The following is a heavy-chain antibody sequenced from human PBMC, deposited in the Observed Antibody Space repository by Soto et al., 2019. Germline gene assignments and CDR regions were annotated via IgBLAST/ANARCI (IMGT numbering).Heavy chain of an antibody. CDR3: ARGPGGPDGPGDY. Sequence: QVQLVQSGAEVKKPGASVKVSFKASGYTFTSYAMHWVRQAPGQRLEWMGWINAGNGNTKYSQKFQGRVTITRDTSANTAYMELSSLRSEDTAVYYCARGPGGPDGPGDYWGQGTLVTVSS. D-gene: IGHD2-15*01. CDR1: GYTFTSYA. J-gene: IGHJ4*02. CDR2: INAGNGNT. V-gene: IGHV1-3*01.